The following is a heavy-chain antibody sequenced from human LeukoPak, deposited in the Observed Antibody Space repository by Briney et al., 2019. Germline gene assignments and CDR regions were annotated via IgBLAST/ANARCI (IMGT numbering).Heavy chain of an antibody. J-gene: IGHJ6*03. Sequence: GGSLRLSCAASGFSFDDYAMHWFRQAPGKGLEWVAFIRYDGSNKYYADSVKGRFTISRGNSKNTLYLQMNSLRAEDTAVYYCARSYSSTPQYYYYYYMDVWGKGTTVTVSS. D-gene: IGHD6-13*01. V-gene: IGHV3-30*02. CDR2: IRYDGSNK. CDR1: GFSFDDYA. CDR3: ARSYSSTPQYYYYYYMDV.